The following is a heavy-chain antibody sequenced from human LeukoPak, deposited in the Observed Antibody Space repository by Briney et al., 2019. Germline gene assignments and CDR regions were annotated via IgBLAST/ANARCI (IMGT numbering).Heavy chain of an antibody. CDR2: IKRDGSEK. D-gene: IGHD1-26*01. V-gene: IGHV3-7*01. J-gene: IGHJ4*01. Sequence: GGSPRLSCAGSGFSLKSYWMSWVRQAPGKGLEWVANIKRDGSEKYYVDSVKGRFSISRDYAKNSLYLQLGSLRVEDTAMYYCVRDDGATKPCWGHGTLVTVSP. CDR1: GFSLKSYW. CDR3: VRDDGATKPC.